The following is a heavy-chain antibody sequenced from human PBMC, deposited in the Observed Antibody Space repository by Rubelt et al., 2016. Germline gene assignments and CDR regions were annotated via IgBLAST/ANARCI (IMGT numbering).Heavy chain of an antibody. D-gene: IGHD6-19*01. J-gene: IGHJ4*02. Sequence: QVQLQESGPGLVKPSETLSLTCAVSGGSISSYYWSWIRQPPGKGLEWIGYVYYSGSTNYNPSLKSRVTISVETSKNHFSLKLSSVTAADTAVYYCAKRRYSSAWLPDSWGQGTLVTVSS. CDR2: VYYSGST. V-gene: IGHV4-59*08. CDR3: AKRRYSSAWLPDS. CDR1: GGSISSYY.